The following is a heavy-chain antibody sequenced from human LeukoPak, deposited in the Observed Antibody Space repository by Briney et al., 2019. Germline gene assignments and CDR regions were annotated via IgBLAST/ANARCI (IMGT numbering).Heavy chain of an antibody. V-gene: IGHV3-23*01. CDR2: ISGSGGST. J-gene: IGHJ4*02. CDR3: AKGDREGAAGGTGFDY. D-gene: IGHD6-13*01. CDR1: GFTSSSHP. Sequence: GGTLRLSCAASGFTSSSHPMSWARQPPGPGPEKRSAISGSGGSTFYADSVKGRFTFSRDNSKNTLSLQMNSLRLEDTAVYYCAKGDREGAAGGTGFDYWGQGTLVTVSS.